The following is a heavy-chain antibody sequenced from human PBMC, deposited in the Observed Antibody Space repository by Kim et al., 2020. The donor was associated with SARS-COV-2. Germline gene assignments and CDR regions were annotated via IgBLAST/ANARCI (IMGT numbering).Heavy chain of an antibody. V-gene: IGHV3-23*01. D-gene: IGHD2-2*02. CDR1: GFTFSSYA. Sequence: GGSLRLSCAASGFTFSSYAMSWVRQAPGKGLEWVSAISGSGGSTYYADSVKGRFTISRDNSKNTLYLQMNSLRAEDTAVYYCAKDLVVSHHLYCSSTSCYTFGFDYWGQGTLVTVSS. CDR3: AKDLVVSHHLYCSSTSCYTFGFDY. CDR2: ISGSGGST. J-gene: IGHJ4*02.